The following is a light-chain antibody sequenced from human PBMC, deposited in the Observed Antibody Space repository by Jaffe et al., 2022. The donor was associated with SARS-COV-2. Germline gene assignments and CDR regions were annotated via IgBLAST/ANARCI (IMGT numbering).Light chain of an antibody. V-gene: IGLV4-69*01. CDR2: LSSDGSH. J-gene: IGLJ3*02. Sequence: QLVLTQSPSASASLGASVKLTCTLSSGHSNYAIAWHQQQPEKGPRYLMKLSSDGSHIKGDGIPDRFSGSSSGAERYLTISSLQSEDEADYYCQTWGTGIRVFGGGTKVTVL. CDR1: SGHSNYA. CDR3: QTWGTGIRV.